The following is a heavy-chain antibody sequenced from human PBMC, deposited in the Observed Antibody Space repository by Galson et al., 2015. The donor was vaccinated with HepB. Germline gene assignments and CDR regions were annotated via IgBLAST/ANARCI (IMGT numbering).Heavy chain of an antibody. Sequence: CAISGDSVSSNIAAWNWIRQSPSRGLEWLGRTYYRSTWHNDYAMSVKSRKTINPDTSTNQFSLQLNSVTPEDSAVYYCVRDLGGLAPWGQGTLVTVSS. J-gene: IGHJ5*02. CDR3: VRDLGGLAP. V-gene: IGHV6-1*01. CDR2: TYYRSTWHN. CDR1: GDSVSSNIAA. D-gene: IGHD6-25*01.